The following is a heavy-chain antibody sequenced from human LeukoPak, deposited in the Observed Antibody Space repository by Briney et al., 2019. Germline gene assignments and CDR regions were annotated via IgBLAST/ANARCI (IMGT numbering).Heavy chain of an antibody. V-gene: IGHV1-8*01. CDR2: MNPNSSNT. D-gene: IGHD5-24*01. Sequence: ASVTVSCKASGYTFTSYDINWVRQATGQGLEWMGWMNPNSSNTGYAQKFQGRVTMTRDTSTSTVYMGLSSLRSEDTAVYYCARIRDGYNDAYDIWGQGTMVTVSS. J-gene: IGHJ3*02. CDR1: GYTFTSYD. CDR3: ARIRDGYNDAYDI.